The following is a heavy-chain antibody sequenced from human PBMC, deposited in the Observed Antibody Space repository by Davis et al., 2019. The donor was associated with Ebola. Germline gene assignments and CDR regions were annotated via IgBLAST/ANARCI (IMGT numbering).Heavy chain of an antibody. Sequence: PGGSLRLSCAASGFNFAEFSLHWVRQSPGKGLQWVALINKDGSRTFYADSLEGRFTISRDNSRNSLYLQLSSLRVDDTAFYYCAKEKKGSKWITFDVWGHGTVVTVSS. V-gene: IGHV3-43*01. D-gene: IGHD4-11*01. CDR1: GFNFAEFS. CDR2: INKDGSRT. J-gene: IGHJ3*01. CDR3: AKEKKGSKWITFDV.